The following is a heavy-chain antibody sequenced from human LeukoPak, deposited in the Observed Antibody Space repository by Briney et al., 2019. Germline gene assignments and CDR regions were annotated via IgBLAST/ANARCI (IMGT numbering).Heavy chain of an antibody. V-gene: IGHV4-4*07. CDR1: GGSISSYY. J-gene: IGHJ4*02. CDR3: AREGGQERYFDC. Sequence: SETLSLTCNVSGGSISSYYWTWIRQAAGKGLEWIGRMHTSGNTNYSPSLESRITMSVDTSKNQFSLKLSSVTAADTAVYYCAREGGQERYFDCWGQGTLVTVSS. CDR2: MHTSGNT.